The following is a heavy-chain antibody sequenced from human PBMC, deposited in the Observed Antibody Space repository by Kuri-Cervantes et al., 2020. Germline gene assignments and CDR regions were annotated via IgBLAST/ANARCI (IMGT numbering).Heavy chain of an antibody. CDR2: ITSGGTI. V-gene: IGHV3-11*01. D-gene: IGHD3-10*01. CDR1: GFTFSDYY. CDR3: ARERVPDY. Sequence: GESLKISCAASGFTFSDYYMSWIRQAPGKGLEWVSDITSGGTIYYADSVKGRFTISRDNAKNSLYLQMNSLRAEDTAVYYCARERVPDYWGQGTLVTVSS. J-gene: IGHJ4*02.